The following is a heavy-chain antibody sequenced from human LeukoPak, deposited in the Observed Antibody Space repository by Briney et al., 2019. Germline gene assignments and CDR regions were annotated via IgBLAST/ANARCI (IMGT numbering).Heavy chain of an antibody. J-gene: IGHJ4*02. Sequence: GGSLRLSCAASGFSLRDYSMDWVRQAPGKGLEWVSSISSSSRYTFYVDSVKGRFTISRDNARNSLYLQMNSLRAEDTAVYYCARDSSDTVRGNFDYWGQGTLVTVSS. CDR1: GFSLRDYS. CDR3: ARDSSDTVRGNFDY. CDR2: ISSSSRYT. D-gene: IGHD3-10*01. V-gene: IGHV3-21*01.